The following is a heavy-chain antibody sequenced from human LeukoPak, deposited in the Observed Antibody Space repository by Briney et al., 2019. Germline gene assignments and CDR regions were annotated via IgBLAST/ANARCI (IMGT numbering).Heavy chain of an antibody. D-gene: IGHD6-6*01. V-gene: IGHV3-30*14. J-gene: IGHJ4*02. CDR2: IASDGRDK. Sequence: GGSLRLSCAASGFTFTSHAMHWVRQAPGKGLEWATVIASDGRDKHYADSVKGRFTISRDNSKNTFYLQMDSLRTEDTAIYYCARDLARSARYYLDYWGPGTLVTVSS. CDR1: GFTFTSHA. CDR3: ARDLARSARYYLDY.